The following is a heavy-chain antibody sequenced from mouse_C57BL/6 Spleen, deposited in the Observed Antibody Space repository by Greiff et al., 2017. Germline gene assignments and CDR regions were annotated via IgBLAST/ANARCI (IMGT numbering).Heavy chain of an antibody. J-gene: IGHJ4*01. V-gene: IGHV1-64*01. Sequence: QVQLQQPGAELVKPGASVKLSCKASGYTFTSYWMHWVKQRPGQGLEWIGMIHPNSGSTNYNEKFKSKATLTVDKSSSTAYMQLSSLTSKDSAVYYCARSEYYDAMDYWGQGTSVTVSS. CDR1: GYTFTSYW. CDR2: IHPNSGST. D-gene: IGHD5-1*01. CDR3: ARSEYYDAMDY.